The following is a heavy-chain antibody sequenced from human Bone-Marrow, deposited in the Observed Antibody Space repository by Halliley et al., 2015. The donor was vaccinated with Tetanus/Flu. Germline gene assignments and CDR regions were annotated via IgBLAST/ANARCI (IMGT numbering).Heavy chain of an antibody. V-gene: IGHV4-31*03. CDR1: GDSITSGAYY. CDR3: TRGPYFYDTRPYFPQSGAAA. D-gene: IGHD3-22*01. CDR2: INYSGTT. Sequence: TLSLTCTVSGDSITSGAYYWNWIRQHPVKDLEWIGYINYSGTTSYNPSLRSRLTISEDTSKSPFSLRLTSVTAAATAVYSCTRGPYFYDTRPYFPQSGAAAGGQASLVTV. J-gene: IGHJ4*02.